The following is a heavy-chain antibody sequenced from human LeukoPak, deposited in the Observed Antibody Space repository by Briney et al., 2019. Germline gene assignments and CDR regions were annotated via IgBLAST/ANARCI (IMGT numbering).Heavy chain of an antibody. J-gene: IGHJ5*02. Sequence: PSETLSLTCTVSGGSISSYYWSWIRQPAGKGVEWIGRIYTSGSTNYNPSLKSRVTMSVDTSKNQFSLKLSSVTAADTAVYYCARGYGYCSGGSCPWWFDPWGQGTLVTVSS. CDR1: GGSISSYY. CDR2: IYTSGST. D-gene: IGHD2-15*01. CDR3: ARGYGYCSGGSCPWWFDP. V-gene: IGHV4-4*07.